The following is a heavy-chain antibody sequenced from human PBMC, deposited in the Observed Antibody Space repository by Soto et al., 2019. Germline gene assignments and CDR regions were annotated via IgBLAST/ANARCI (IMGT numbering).Heavy chain of an antibody. Sequence: SETLSLTCTVSGVSITSSGFYWGWLRQPPGKGLEWIGSIHYSGATYYNPSLTSRVTISSDTSKNQFSLRLSSVAAADTALYFCARHADTGYTNSDNWFDPWGQGTRVTVS. D-gene: IGHD6-25*01. J-gene: IGHJ5*02. CDR1: GVSITSSGFY. V-gene: IGHV4-39*01. CDR3: ARHADTGYTNSDNWFDP. CDR2: IHYSGAT.